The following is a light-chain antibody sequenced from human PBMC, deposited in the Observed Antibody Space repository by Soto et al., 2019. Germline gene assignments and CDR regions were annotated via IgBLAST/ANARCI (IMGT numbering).Light chain of an antibody. V-gene: IGKV1-9*01. CDR3: QQVNVYPST. Sequence: IQLTQSPSSLSASVGDRVTITCRASQGISSYLGWYQQKPGKAPNLLIYDASTLHSGVPSRFSGGGSGTDFTHTISSLRPEDFATYYCQQVNVYPSTFGGGTKVDTK. J-gene: IGKJ4*01. CDR2: DAS. CDR1: QGISSY.